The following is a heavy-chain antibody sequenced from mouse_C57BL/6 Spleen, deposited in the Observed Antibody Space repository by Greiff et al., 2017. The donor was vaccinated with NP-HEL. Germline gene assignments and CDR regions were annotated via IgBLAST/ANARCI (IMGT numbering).Heavy chain of an antibody. CDR2: IDPSDSYT. CDR3: ARKGDYYGSRAPLDY. J-gene: IGHJ2*01. CDR1: GYTFTSYW. V-gene: IGHV1-69*01. D-gene: IGHD1-1*01. Sequence: QVQLQQPGAELVMPGASVKLSCKASGYTFTSYWMHWVKQRPGQGLEWIGEIDPSDSYTNYNQKFKGKSTLTVDKSSSTAYMQLSSLTSEDSAVYYCARKGDYYGSRAPLDYWGQGTTLTVSS.